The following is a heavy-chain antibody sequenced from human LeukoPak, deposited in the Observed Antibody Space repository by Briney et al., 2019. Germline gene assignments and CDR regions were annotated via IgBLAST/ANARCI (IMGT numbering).Heavy chain of an antibody. CDR2: IKQDGSEK. V-gene: IGHV3-7*01. CDR1: GFTFSSYW. Sequence: GGSLTLSCAASGFTFSSYWMSWVRQAPGHGREWVANIKQDGSEKYYVGSVQGRFTISRDNAKNSLYLQMNSLRAEDTAVYYCARIYGDYPRSPPNDYYYYYGMDVWGQGTTVTVSS. CDR3: ARIYGDYPRSPPNDYYYYYGMDV. D-gene: IGHD4-17*01. J-gene: IGHJ6*02.